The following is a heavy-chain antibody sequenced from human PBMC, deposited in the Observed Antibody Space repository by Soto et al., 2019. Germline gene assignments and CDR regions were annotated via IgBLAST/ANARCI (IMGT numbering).Heavy chain of an antibody. J-gene: IGHJ4*02. CDR3: AREPAVTVDY. Sequence: PGGSLRLSCAASGFTFDNYAMTWVRQAPGKGLEWISTINISGRSTYYADSVKGRFTISRDSSKNTLYLQMNSLRAEDTAVYYCAREPAVTVDYWGQGTLVTVSS. CDR2: INISGRST. CDR1: GFTFDNYA. D-gene: IGHD4-17*01. V-gene: IGHV3-23*01.